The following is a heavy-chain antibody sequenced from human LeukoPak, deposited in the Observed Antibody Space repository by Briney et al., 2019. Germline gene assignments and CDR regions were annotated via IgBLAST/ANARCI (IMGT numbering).Heavy chain of an antibody. Sequence: SVKVSCKASGGTFSSYAISWLRQAPGQGLEWMAGIIPIFGTANYAQKFQGRVTITADESTSTAYMELSSLRSEDTAVYYCASLRNYGLPYWYFDLWGRGTLVTVSS. CDR2: IIPIFGTA. D-gene: IGHD3-16*01. V-gene: IGHV1-69*13. CDR1: GGTFSSYA. J-gene: IGHJ2*01. CDR3: ASLRNYGLPYWYFDL.